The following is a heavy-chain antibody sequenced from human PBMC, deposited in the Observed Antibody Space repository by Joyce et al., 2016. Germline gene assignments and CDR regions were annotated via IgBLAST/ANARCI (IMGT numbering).Heavy chain of an antibody. CDR2: ISAGGGMT. D-gene: IGHD3-3*01. Sequence: EVQLLESGGGLVQPGGSLRLSCAVSGFAFSNYAMSWVRQAPGKWLLCVLSISAGGGMTYYADSVKGRFTISRDNSKNTLYLQMNSLRAEDTAVYYCAKTYYDFWSARNKDYFYYYYMDVWGKGTTVTVSS. CDR1: GFAFSNYA. CDR3: AKTYYDFWSARNKDYFYYYYMDV. V-gene: IGHV3-23*01. J-gene: IGHJ6*03.